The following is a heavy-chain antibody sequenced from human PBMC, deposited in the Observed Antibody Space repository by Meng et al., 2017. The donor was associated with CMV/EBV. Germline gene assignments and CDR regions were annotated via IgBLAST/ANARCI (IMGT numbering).Heavy chain of an antibody. CDR2: INPSVGSV. D-gene: IGHD3-10*01. J-gene: IGHJ4*02. Sequence: ASEYTFTSDDLHGVRQAPGQGLEWMGLINPSVGSVHLEKKFQGRVTVTRDTSARSVYMHLSSLTSEDTAVYYCARALRGRGSDYWGQGTLVTVSS. V-gene: IGHV1-46*01. CDR3: ARALRGRGSDY. CDR1: EYTFTSDD.